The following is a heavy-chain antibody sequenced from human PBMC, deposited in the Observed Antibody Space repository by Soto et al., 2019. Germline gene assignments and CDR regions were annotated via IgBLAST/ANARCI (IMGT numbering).Heavy chain of an antibody. CDR2: IYSGGST. D-gene: IGHD5-12*01. CDR1: GFTVSSNY. CDR3: ARALTRGYSGDELAYYYFYGMDV. V-gene: IGHV3-53*01. J-gene: IGHJ6*02. Sequence: PGGSLRLSCAASGFTVSSNYMSWVRQAPGKGLEWVSVIYSGGSTYYADSVRGRFTISRDNSKNTLYLQMNSLRAEDTAVYYCARALTRGYSGDELAYYYFYGMDVWGQGTTVTVSS.